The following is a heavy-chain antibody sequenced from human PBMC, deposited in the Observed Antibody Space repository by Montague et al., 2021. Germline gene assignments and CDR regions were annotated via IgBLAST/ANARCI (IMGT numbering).Heavy chain of an antibody. V-gene: IGHV4-4*02. CDR1: GGSASSPDW. J-gene: IGHJ4*02. CDR2: IYHNGNT. Sequence: SETLSLTCAVSGGSASSPDWWSWVRQAPGKGLEWIGDIYHNGNTSFNPSLKSRVTISVDKSKNQFSLQLTSVTAADTAVYYCATWPAYSTTWYYFDSWGQGTQVIVPS. CDR3: ATWPAYSTTWYYFDS. D-gene: IGHD2/OR15-2a*01.